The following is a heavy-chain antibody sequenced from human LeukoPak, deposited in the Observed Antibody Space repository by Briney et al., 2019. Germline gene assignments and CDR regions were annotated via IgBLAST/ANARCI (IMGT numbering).Heavy chain of an antibody. Sequence: GGSLRLSCAASGFTFSSYSMNWVRQAPGKGLEWVSYITSSSSTIYYADSVKGRFTISRDNSKNTLYLQMNSLRAEDTAVYYCARVYYGSGSLHYYYYYMDVWGKGTTVTISS. V-gene: IGHV3-48*01. D-gene: IGHD3-10*01. CDR1: GFTFSSYS. CDR2: ITSSSSTI. J-gene: IGHJ6*03. CDR3: ARVYYGSGSLHYYYYYMDV.